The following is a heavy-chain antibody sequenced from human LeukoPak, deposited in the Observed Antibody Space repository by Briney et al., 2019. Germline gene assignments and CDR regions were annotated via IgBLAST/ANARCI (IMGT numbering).Heavy chain of an antibody. CDR1: GGSFSGYY. V-gene: IGHV4-34*01. CDR2: INHSGST. J-gene: IGHJ5*02. CDR3: ARDLDSYGSGSYYH. Sequence: SETLSLTCAVYGGSFSGYYWSWIRQPPGKGLEWIGEINHSGSTNYNPSLESRVTISVDTSKNQFSLKLSSVTAADTAVYYCARDLDSYGSGSYYHWGQGTLVTVSS. D-gene: IGHD3-10*01.